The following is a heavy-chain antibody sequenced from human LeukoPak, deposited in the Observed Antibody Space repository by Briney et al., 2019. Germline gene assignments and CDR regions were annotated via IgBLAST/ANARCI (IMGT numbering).Heavy chain of an antibody. J-gene: IGHJ6*02. CDR2: IYYSGST. CDR1: GGSISSYY. V-gene: IGHV4-59*01. CDR3: ARDNWNYGSSMDV. D-gene: IGHD1-7*01. Sequence: SETLSLTCTVSGGSISSYYWSWIRQPPGKGLEWTGYIYYSGSTNYNPSLKSRVTISVDTSKNQFSLKLSSVTAADTAVYYCARDNWNYGSSMDVWGQGTTVTVSS.